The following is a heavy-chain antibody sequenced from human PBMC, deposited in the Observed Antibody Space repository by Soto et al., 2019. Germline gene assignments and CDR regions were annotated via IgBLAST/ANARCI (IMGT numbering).Heavy chain of an antibody. J-gene: IGHJ6*03. CDR3: ARGDYYYYYMDV. Sequence: GASVKVSCKASGYTFTGYYMHWVRQAPGQGLEWMGWINPNSGGTNYAQKFQGWATMTRDTSISTAYMELSRLRSDDTAVYYCARGDYYYYYMDVWGKGTTVTVSS. V-gene: IGHV1-2*04. CDR2: INPNSGGT. CDR1: GYTFTGYY.